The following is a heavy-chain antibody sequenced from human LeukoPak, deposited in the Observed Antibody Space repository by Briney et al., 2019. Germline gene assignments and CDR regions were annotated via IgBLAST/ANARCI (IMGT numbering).Heavy chain of an antibody. V-gene: IGHV3-21*01. J-gene: IGHJ2*01. CDR1: GFTFSSYS. D-gene: IGHD6-13*01. CDR3: ARDGLAAATLHWCFDL. Sequence: GGSLRLSCAASGFTFSSYSMNWVRQAPGKGLEWVSSISSSSSYIYYADSVKGRFTISIDNARNSLYLQMNSLRAEDTAVYYCARDGLAAATLHWCFDLWGRGTLVTVSS. CDR2: ISSSSSYI.